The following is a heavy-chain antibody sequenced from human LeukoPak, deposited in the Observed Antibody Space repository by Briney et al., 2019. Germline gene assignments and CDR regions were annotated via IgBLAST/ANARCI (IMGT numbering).Heavy chain of an antibody. J-gene: IGHJ4*02. Sequence: PGGSLRLSCAASGFTFSSYAMSWVRQAPGKGLEWVGHIKSEAHGGTADYAAPVNGRLTISRDDSKNTVYLQMNSLKTEDTAVYYCTTVKYGWYERIHWGQGTLVTVSS. CDR2: IKSEAHGGTA. D-gene: IGHD2-15*01. CDR1: GFTFSSYA. V-gene: IGHV3-15*01. CDR3: TTVKYGWYERIH.